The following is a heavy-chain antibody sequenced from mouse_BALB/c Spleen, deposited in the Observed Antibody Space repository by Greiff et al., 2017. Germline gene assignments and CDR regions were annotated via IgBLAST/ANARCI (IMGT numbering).Heavy chain of an antibody. CDR2: ISSGGSYT. J-gene: IGHJ2*01. V-gene: IGHV5-6*01. CDR1: GFTFSSYG. CDR3: ARVPSLFDY. Sequence: EVHLVESGGDLVKPGGSLKLSCAASGFTFSSYGMSWVRQTPDKRLEWVATISSGGSYTYYPDSVKGRFTISRDNAKNTLYLQMSSLKSEDTAMYYCARVPSLFDYWGQGTTLTVSS.